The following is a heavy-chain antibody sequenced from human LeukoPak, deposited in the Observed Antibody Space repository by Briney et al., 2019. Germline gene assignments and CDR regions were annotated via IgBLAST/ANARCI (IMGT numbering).Heavy chain of an antibody. CDR2: ISDNGGTT. CDR3: ARSLLRFGPPPRPLDY. V-gene: IGHV3-23*01. D-gene: IGHD3-3*01. Sequence: GGSLRLSCAGSGFTFSNYAMTWVRQAPGQGLQWVSAISDNGGTTYYADSVKGRFTISTDNSKNTLYLQMNSLRAEDAAVYYCARSLLRFGPPPRPLDYWGQGTLVTVSS. CDR1: GFTFSNYA. J-gene: IGHJ4*02.